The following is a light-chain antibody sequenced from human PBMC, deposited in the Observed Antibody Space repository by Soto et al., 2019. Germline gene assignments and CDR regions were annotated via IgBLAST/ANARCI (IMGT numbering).Light chain of an antibody. CDR1: QDVTTN. CDR2: GAS. CDR3: QQYDSSPPIT. J-gene: IGKJ5*01. V-gene: IGKV3D-15*01. Sequence: EISMTQFPAILSASPGGGATLSCRAAQDVTTNFAWYQLRRGQPPRLLIYGASTRATGIPARFSGSGSGTEFTLTISGLEPEDFAVYYCQQYDSSPPITFGQGTRLEIK.